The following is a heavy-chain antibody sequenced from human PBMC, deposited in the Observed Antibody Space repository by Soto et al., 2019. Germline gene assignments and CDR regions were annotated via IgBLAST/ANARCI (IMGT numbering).Heavy chain of an antibody. Sequence: TLSLTCTVSGGSISSSSYYWGWIRQPPGKGLEWIGSIYYSGSTYYNPSLKSRVTISVDTSKNQFSLKLSSVTAADTAVYYCARLWFGELLYPGWFDPWGQGTLVTVSS. CDR2: IYYSGST. CDR1: GGSISSSSYY. V-gene: IGHV4-39*01. D-gene: IGHD3-10*01. J-gene: IGHJ5*02. CDR3: ARLWFGELLYPGWFDP.